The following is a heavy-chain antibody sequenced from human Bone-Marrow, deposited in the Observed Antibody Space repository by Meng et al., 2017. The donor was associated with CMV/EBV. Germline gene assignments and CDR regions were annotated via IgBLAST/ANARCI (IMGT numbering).Heavy chain of an antibody. D-gene: IGHD3-3*01. V-gene: IGHV4-39*01. CDR3: ASLRFLEWLLKVSYYGMDV. J-gene: IGHJ6*02. CDR2: IYYSGST. CDR1: GGSISSNSYY. Sequence: SETLSLTCTVSGGSISSNSYYWGWIRQPPGKGLEWIGSIYYSGSTYYNPSPKSRVTISVDTSKNQFSLKLSSVTAADTAVYYCASLRFLEWLLKVSYYGMDVWGQGTTVTVSS.